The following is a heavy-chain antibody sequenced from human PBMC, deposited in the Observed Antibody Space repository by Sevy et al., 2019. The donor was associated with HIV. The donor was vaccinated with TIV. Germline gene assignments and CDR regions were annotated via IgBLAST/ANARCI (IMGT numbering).Heavy chain of an antibody. Sequence: GGSLRLSCAASGFTFSNFGMHWVRQVPGKGLEWVTFIRYDGSDKYYAASVKGRFTISRDDSKNTLYLQMDSLRAEDAAIYYCAKDLAGPGRRYFDYWGQGTLVTVSS. CDR3: AKDLAGPGRRYFDY. V-gene: IGHV3-30*02. D-gene: IGHD6-13*01. CDR1: GFTFSNFG. J-gene: IGHJ4*02. CDR2: IRYDGSDK.